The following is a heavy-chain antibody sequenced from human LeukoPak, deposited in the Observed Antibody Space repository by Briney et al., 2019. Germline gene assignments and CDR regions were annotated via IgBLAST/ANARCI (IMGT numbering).Heavy chain of an antibody. V-gene: IGHV3-30*18. D-gene: IGHD1-1*01. Sequence: PGGSLGLSCAASGFTFRKTNIHWVRQAPGKGLEWVALISSDSNKKWFRDSERGRFTVSRDNSKNTVSLQLNSLRTEDTALYYCVKDQLWSLEYWGQGTPVIVSS. CDR3: VKDQLWSLEY. J-gene: IGHJ4*02. CDR2: ISSDSNKK. CDR1: GFTFRKTN.